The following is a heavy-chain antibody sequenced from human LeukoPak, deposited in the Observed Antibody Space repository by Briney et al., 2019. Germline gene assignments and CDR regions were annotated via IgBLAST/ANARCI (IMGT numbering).Heavy chain of an antibody. J-gene: IGHJ1*01. CDR3: TSDIDDENYIPPVFQH. D-gene: IGHD5-12*01. CDR2: ISPGGGTT. V-gene: IGHV3-23*01. CDR1: GFAFGSEA. Sequence: GGSLRLSCAVSGFAFGSEAMSWVRQSPARGLEWVASISPGGGTTYYADYVKGRFTISRDNSRNTLYLQMNSLRVDDTAVYYCTSDIDDENYIPPVFQHWGQGTLVTVSS.